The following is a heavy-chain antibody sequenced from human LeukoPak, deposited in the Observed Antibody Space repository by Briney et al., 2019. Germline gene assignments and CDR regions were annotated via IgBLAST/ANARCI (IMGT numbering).Heavy chain of an antibody. D-gene: IGHD3-10*01. CDR3: VKDKTSRGSGSYWSYGMDV. CDR1: EFNFEDYT. Sequence: PGGSLRLSCAAFEFNFEDYTMHWVRQPPGKGLEWVSLVTWDGSTTYYAGSVKGRFTISRDNSENSLHLQMNSLRSEDTAVYYCVKDKTSRGSGSYWSYGMDVWGQGTTVTVSS. J-gene: IGHJ6*02. V-gene: IGHV3-43*01. CDR2: VTWDGSTT.